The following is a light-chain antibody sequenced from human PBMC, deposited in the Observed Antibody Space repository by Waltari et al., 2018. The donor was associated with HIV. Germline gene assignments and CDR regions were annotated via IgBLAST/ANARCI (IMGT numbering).Light chain of an antibody. CDR2: GAS. V-gene: IGKV1-27*01. Sequence: DIQMTQSPSSLSASVGDRVTITCRASQGIDNYLAWYQQKPGKVPKRLSDGASTLQSGVPSRFSGSGSGTAFTRTISSLQPEDVATYYCQRYNSAQWTFGHGTKVEIK. CDR1: QGIDNY. J-gene: IGKJ1*01. CDR3: QRYNSAQWT.